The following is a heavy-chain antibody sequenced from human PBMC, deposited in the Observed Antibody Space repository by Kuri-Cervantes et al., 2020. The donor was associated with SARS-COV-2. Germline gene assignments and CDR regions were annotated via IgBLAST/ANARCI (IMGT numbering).Heavy chain of an antibody. CDR3: ATVGRGGGHSFGGPPMRDAFDI. CDR2: VYSGGST. CDR1: VGSISSSY. J-gene: IGHJ3*02. Sequence: SETRSLTCTVAVGSISSSYWSWIRQPPGKGLEWMGYVYSGGSTNYNPYLKCRATISVDTSKNQLPLKLSSVTSADTAVYYGATVGRGGGHSFGGPPMRDAFDIWGQGTMVTVSS. D-gene: IGHD2-15*01. V-gene: IGHV4-4*08.